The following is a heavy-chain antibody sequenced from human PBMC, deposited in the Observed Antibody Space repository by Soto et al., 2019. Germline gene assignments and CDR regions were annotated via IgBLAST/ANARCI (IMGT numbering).Heavy chain of an antibody. Sequence: LSLTCTVSGGSISSYYGSWIRQPPGKGLEWIGYIYYSGSTNYNPSLKSRVTISVGTSKNQFSLKLSSVTAADTAVYYCARGEGSSSPYYYYYYMDVWGKGTTVTVSS. V-gene: IGHV4-59*01. CDR3: ARGEGSSSPYYYYYYMDV. D-gene: IGHD6-6*01. CDR1: GGSISSYY. J-gene: IGHJ6*03. CDR2: IYYSGST.